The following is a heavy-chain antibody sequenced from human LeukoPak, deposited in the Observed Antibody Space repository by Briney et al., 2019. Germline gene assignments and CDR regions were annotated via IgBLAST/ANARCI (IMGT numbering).Heavy chain of an antibody. CDR3: ARYPNIVVVPAAIEETYGMDV. Sequence: AASMKVSCKASGYSFTGYYMHWVRQAPGQGLEWMGCINPNSGGTDYAQKFQGRVTMTRDTSISTAYMELSRLRSDDTAVYYCARYPNIVVVPAAIEETYGMDVWGQGTTVTVSS. CDR2: INPNSGGT. D-gene: IGHD2-2*02. CDR1: GYSFTGYY. V-gene: IGHV1-2*02. J-gene: IGHJ6*02.